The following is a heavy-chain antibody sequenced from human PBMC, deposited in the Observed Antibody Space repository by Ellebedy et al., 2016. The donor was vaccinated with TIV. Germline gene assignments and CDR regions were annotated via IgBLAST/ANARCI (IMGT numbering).Heavy chain of an antibody. CDR2: LYYSGSA. J-gene: IGHJ6*02. CDR3: ARGGAAGSSDYYYAMDV. D-gene: IGHD6-13*01. CDR1: GASISTFSDF. V-gene: IGHV4-39*01. Sequence: MPSETLSLTCTVSGASISTFSDFWGWIRQPPGKGLEWIGSLYYSGSAYYNPSLKSRVTISVDRSKNQFSLNVTSGTAADTAVYYCARGGAAGSSDYYYAMDVWGQGTTVTVSS.